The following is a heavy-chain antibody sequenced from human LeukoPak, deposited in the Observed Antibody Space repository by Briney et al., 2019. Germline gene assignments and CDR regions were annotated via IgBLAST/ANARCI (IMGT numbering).Heavy chain of an antibody. CDR3: ASFHYFGSVTRYTTYYYYYGMDV. D-gene: IGHD3-10*01. Sequence: ASVKVSCKASGYPFTSYSVNWVRQAPGQGLEWMGGINTNSGGPTYAQGFTGRFVFSLDTSVSTAFLEISSLKAEDTAVYYCASFHYFGSVTRYTTYYYYYGMDVWGQGTTVTVSS. CDR2: INTNSGGP. CDR1: GYPFTSYS. J-gene: IGHJ6*02. V-gene: IGHV7-4-1*02.